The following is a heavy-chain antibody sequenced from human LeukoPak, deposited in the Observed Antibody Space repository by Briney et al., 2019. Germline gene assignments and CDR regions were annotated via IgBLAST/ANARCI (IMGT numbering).Heavy chain of an antibody. CDR2: ISAYNGNT. J-gene: IGHJ4*02. V-gene: IGHV1-18*01. CDR3: ARASAGAAAYFDY. Sequence: GASVKVSCKASGYTFTSYGISWVRQAPGQGREWMGLISAYNGNTNYAQNRQGRVTMTTDTYTSTAYMELRSLRSDDTAVYYCARASAGAAAYFDYWGQGTLVTVSS. CDR1: GYTFTSYG. D-gene: IGHD6-13*01.